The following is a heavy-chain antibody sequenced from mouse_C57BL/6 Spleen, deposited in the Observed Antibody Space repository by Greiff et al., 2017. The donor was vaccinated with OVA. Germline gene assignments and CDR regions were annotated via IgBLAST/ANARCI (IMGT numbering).Heavy chain of an antibody. CDR3: ARPFHYYGSSLDY. V-gene: IGHV1-55*01. CDR1: GYTFTSYW. Sequence: VQLQQPGAELVKPGASVKMSCKASGYTFTSYWITWVKQRPGQGLEWIGDIYPGSGSTNYNEKFKSKATLTVDTSSSTAYMQLSSLTSEDSAVYYCARPFHYYGSSLDYWGQGTTLTVSS. J-gene: IGHJ2*01. D-gene: IGHD1-1*01. CDR2: IYPGSGST.